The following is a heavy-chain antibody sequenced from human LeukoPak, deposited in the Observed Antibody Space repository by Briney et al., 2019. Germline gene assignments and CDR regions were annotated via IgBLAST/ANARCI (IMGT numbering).Heavy chain of an antibody. D-gene: IGHD1-26*01. CDR3: ARVGSYPDY. CDR1: GFTFSSYG. Sequence: GGSLRLSCAASGFTFSSYGMHWVRQAPGKGLEWVAVIWYDGSNKYYADSVKGRFTISRDNAKNSLYLQMNSLRDEDTAVYYCARVGSYPDYWGQGTLVTVSS. CDR2: IWYDGSNK. J-gene: IGHJ4*02. V-gene: IGHV3-33*01.